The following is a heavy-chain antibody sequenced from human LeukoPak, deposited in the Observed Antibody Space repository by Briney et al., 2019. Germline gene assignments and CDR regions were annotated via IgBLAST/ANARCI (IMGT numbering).Heavy chain of an antibody. D-gene: IGHD7-27*01. J-gene: IGHJ5*02. CDR3: IRDGLGTSPYDL. CDR2: INSDRSNI. CDR1: GFTLSNYW. V-gene: IGHV3-74*01. Sequence: GGSLRLSCAASGFTLSNYWMNWVRQVPGKGLVWVSHINSDRSNIRYADSVKGRFTISRDNAKNSLYLQMDSLRPEDTAVYYCIRDGLGTSPYDLWGQGALVTVSS.